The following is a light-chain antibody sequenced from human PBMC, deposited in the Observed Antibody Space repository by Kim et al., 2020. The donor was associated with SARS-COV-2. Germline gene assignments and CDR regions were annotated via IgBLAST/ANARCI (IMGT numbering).Light chain of an antibody. Sequence: SYELTQPPSVSVAPGKTARITCGGNNIGTKSVYWHQQKPGQAPALVIYHDSDRPSGIPERFSGSNSGNTATLTISWIEAGDEADYYCQVWDSSSDHWVFGGGTQLTVL. V-gene: IGLV3-21*04. CDR1: NIGTKS. J-gene: IGLJ3*02. CDR3: QVWDSSSDHWV. CDR2: HDS.